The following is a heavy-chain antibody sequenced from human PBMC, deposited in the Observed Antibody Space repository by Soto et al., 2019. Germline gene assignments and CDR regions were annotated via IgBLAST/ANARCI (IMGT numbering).Heavy chain of an antibody. Sequence: SETLSLTCAVYGGSFSGYYWSWIRKPPGKGLEWIGQVYNIGSTYSNPSLKSRVTISVDKSKNQFSLKLSSVTAADTAVYYCARGGIAAAGTDLYYYYGMDVWGQGTTVTVSS. D-gene: IGHD6-13*01. CDR2: VYNIGST. CDR3: ARGGIAAAGTDLYYYYGMDV. J-gene: IGHJ6*02. CDR1: GGSFSGYY. V-gene: IGHV4-34*01.